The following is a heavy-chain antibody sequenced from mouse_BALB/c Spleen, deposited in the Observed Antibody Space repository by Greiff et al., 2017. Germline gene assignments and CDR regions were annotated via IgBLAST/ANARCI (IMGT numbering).Heavy chain of an antibody. J-gene: IGHJ4*01. CDR1: GFSLTSYD. CDR3: VRGLLRLADY. Sequence: VQLKESGPGLVAPSQSLSITCTVSGFSLTSYDISWIRQPPGKGLEWLGVIWTGGGTNYNSAFMSRLSISKDNSKSQVFLKMNSLQTDDTAIYYCVRGLLRLADYWGQGTSVTVSS. CDR2: IWTGGGT. D-gene: IGHD1-2*01. V-gene: IGHV2-9-2*01.